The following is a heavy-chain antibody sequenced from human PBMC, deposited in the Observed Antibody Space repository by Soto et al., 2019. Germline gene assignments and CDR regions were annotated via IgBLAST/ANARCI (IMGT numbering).Heavy chain of an antibody. J-gene: IGHJ6*02. D-gene: IGHD7-27*01. CDR3: ARGKWITSDWGPTRENYYEMDV. CDR2: INPSGGST. V-gene: IGHV1-46*01. Sequence: GASVKVSCKASGYTFTSFYMHWVRQAPGQGLEWMGIINPSGGSTSYAQKFQGRVTMTRDASTSTVYMELSSLSSEDTAVYYCARGKWITSDWGPTRENYYEMDVWGQGTTVTVSS. CDR1: GYTFTSFY.